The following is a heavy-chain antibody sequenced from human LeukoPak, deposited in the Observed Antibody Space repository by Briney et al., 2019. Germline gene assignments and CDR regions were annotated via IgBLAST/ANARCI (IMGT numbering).Heavy chain of an antibody. CDR2: IYHSGST. V-gene: IGHV4-4*02. D-gene: IGHD3-22*01. CDR1: GGSISSSNW. CDR3: ARVRDSSGYYRDAFDI. Sequence: SGTLSLTCAVSGGSISSSNWWSWVRQPPGKGLEWIGEIYHSGSTNYNPSLKSRVTISVDKSKNQFSLELSSVTAADTAVYYCARVRDSSGYYRDAFDIWGQGTMVTVSS. J-gene: IGHJ3*02.